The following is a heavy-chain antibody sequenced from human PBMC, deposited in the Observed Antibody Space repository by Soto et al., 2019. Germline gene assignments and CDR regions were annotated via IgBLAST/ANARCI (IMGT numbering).Heavy chain of an antibody. J-gene: IGHJ3*02. D-gene: IGHD3-10*01. CDR2: INHSGST. CDR3: ARGPVWFGELVDAFDI. CDR1: GGSFSGYY. Sequence: QVQLQQWGAGLLKPSETLSLTCAVYGGSFSGYYWSWIRQPPGKGLEWIGEINHSGSTNYNPSPTSRVTISVGTSTNQFSLKLSSVTAADTAVYYCARGPVWFGELVDAFDIWGQGTMVTVSS. V-gene: IGHV4-34*01.